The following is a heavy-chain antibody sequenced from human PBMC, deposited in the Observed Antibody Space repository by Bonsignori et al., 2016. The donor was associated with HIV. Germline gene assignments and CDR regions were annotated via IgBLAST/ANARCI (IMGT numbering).Heavy chain of an antibody. CDR3: ARVAYDSTPIGGGYFQH. CDR2: ISSSSTYI. J-gene: IGHJ1*01. Sequence: GGSLRLSCAASGFTFSTYSMNWVRQAPGKGLEWVSSISSSSTYIYYADSVKGRFTISRDNAKRSLYLQMNSLRAEDAALYYCARVAYDSTPIGGGYFQHWGQGTLVTVSS. D-gene: IGHD3-22*01. V-gene: IGHV3-21*01. CDR1: GFTFSTYS.